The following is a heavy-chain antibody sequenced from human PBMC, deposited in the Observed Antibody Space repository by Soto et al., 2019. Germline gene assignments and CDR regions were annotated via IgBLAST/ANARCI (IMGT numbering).Heavy chain of an antibody. J-gene: IGHJ4*02. V-gene: IGHV4-34*01. Sequence: SETLSLTCAVYGGSFSGYYWSWIRQPPGKGLEWIGEINHSGNTNYNPSLKSRVTISVDKSKNQFSLKLSSVTAADTAVYYCARDQDDRSGYIGYWGQGTLVTVSS. CDR3: ARDQDDRSGYIGY. CDR1: GGSFSGYY. D-gene: IGHD3-22*01. CDR2: INHSGNT.